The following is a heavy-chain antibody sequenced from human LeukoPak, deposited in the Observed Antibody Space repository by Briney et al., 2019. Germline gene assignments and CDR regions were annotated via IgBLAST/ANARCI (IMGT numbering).Heavy chain of an antibody. J-gene: IGHJ4*02. CDR2: IKQDGSEK. CDR1: GFTFSSFW. CDR3: ARGTYDRGAPGTDYFDY. D-gene: IGHD3-9*01. Sequence: PGGSLRLSCAASGFTFSSFWMNWVRQAPGKGLEWVANIKQDGSEKYYVDSVKGRFTISRDNAKNSLYLQMNSLRAEDTAVYYCARGTYDRGAPGTDYFDYWGQGTLVTVSS. V-gene: IGHV3-7*01.